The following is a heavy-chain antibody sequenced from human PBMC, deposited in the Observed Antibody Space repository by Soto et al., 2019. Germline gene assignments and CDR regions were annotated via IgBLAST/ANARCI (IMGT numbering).Heavy chain of an antibody. CDR3: ARDKRSGGYSGYDYRYYYYGMDV. Sequence: SETLSLTCTVSGGSISSYYWSWIRQPPGKGLEWIGYIYYSGSTNYNPSLKSRVTISVDTSKNQCSLKLSSVTAADTAVYYCARDKRSGGYSGYDYRYYYYGMDVWGQGTTVTVSS. CDR1: GGSISSYY. D-gene: IGHD5-12*01. V-gene: IGHV4-59*01. J-gene: IGHJ6*02. CDR2: IYYSGST.